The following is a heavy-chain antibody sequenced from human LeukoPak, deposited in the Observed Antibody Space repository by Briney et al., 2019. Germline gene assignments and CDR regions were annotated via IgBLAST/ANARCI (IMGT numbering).Heavy chain of an antibody. CDR3: ARAHEDYYDSPLDAFDI. J-gene: IGHJ3*02. V-gene: IGHV3-33*01. CDR1: GFTFSSYG. CDR2: IWYDGSNK. D-gene: IGHD3-22*01. Sequence: PGGSLRLSCAASGFTFSSYGMHWVRQAPVKGLEWVAVIWYDGSNKYYADSVKGRFTISRDNSKNTLYLQMNSLRAEDTAVYYCARAHEDYYDSPLDAFDIWGQGTMVTVSS.